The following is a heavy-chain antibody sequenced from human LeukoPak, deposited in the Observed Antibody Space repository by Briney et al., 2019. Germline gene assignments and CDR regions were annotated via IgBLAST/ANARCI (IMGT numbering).Heavy chain of an antibody. CDR1: GFTFSSYG. V-gene: IGHV3-33*08. CDR3: ASWGVRFYDSSGYHFHY. Sequence: GRSLRLSCAASGFTFSSYGMHWVRQAPGKGLEWVAVIWYDGSNKYYADSVKGRFTISRDNSKNTLYLQMNSLRAEDTAVYYCASWGVRFYDSSGYHFHYWGQGTLVTVSS. J-gene: IGHJ4*02. D-gene: IGHD3-22*01. CDR2: IWYDGSNK.